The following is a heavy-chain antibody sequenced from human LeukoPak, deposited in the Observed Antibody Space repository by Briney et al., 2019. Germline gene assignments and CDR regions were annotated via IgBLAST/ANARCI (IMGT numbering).Heavy chain of an antibody. CDR3: ARLRGEAGTHLSYDY. J-gene: IGHJ4*02. D-gene: IGHD1-1*01. Sequence: GGSLRLSCAASGVTVSSNYMTWVRQAPGKGLEWVSVIYSGGSSFYADSVKGRFTISRDNSKNTLYLRMNSLRVEDTAVYYCARLRGEAGTHLSYDYWGQGTLVTVSS. V-gene: IGHV3-66*04. CDR2: IYSGGSS. CDR1: GVTVSSNY.